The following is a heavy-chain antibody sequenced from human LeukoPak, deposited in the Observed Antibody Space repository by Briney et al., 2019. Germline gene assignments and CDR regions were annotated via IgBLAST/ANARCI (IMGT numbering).Heavy chain of an antibody. J-gene: IGHJ5*01. CDR1: GYTFTSYG. CDR2: ISAYNGNT. D-gene: IGHD4-11*01. Sequence: GASVKVSCKASGYTFTSYGISWVRQAPGQGLEWMGWISAYNGNTNYAQKLQGRVTTTTNTSTSTAYMELRSLRSGDTAVYYCARTTVIWRGNWFDSWGQGTLVTVSS. V-gene: IGHV1-18*01. CDR3: ARTTVIWRGNWFDS.